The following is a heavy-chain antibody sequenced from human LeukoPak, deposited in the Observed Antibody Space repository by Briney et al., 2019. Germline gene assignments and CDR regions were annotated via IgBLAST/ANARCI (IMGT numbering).Heavy chain of an antibody. CDR3: ARAGSISKYSSSWLKTSGKNNWFDP. D-gene: IGHD6-13*01. J-gene: IGHJ5*02. V-gene: IGHV4-59*01. CDR1: GGSISRYY. Sequence: SETLSLTCTVSGGSISRYYWSWIRQPPGKGLEWIGYIYYSGSTNYNPSLKSRVTISVDTSKNQFSLKLSSVTAADTAVYYCARAGSISKYSSSWLKTSGKNNWFDPWGQGTLVTVSS. CDR2: IYYSGST.